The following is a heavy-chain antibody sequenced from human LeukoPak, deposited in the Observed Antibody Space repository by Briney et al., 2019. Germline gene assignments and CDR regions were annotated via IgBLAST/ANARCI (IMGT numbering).Heavy chain of an antibody. D-gene: IGHD5-18*01. CDR3: ARGPHYVDTAMVTGWFDP. CDR2: ISSSSSYI. Sequence: PAGSLTLSCAASGFTFSSYSMNWVRQAPGKGLEWVSSISSSSSYIYYADSVKGGFTISRDNAKNSLYLQMNSLRAEDTAVYYCARGPHYVDTAMVTGWFDPWGQGTLVTVSS. V-gene: IGHV3-21*01. J-gene: IGHJ5*02. CDR1: GFTFSSYS.